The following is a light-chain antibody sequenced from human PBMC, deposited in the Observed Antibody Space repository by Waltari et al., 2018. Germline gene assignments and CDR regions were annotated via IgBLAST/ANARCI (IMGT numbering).Light chain of an antibody. CDR2: KVS. Sequence: DVVMTQSPLSLPVTLGQPASISCRSSQSLVSSDGNTYFNWVQQRPGQSTRRLLYKVSNRDSGVPDIFSGSGSGGDFTLRISRLDAEDVGLYYCMQGSHGPWTFGQGTKVEIK. CDR3: MQGSHGPWT. J-gene: IGKJ1*01. V-gene: IGKV2-30*01. CDR1: QSLVSSDGNTY.